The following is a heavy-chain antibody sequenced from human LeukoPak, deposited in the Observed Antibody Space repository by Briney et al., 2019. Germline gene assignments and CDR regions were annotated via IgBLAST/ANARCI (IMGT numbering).Heavy chain of an antibody. V-gene: IGHV1-18*01. CDR2: ISAYNGNT. CDR1: GYTFTSYG. J-gene: IGHJ6*02. CDR3: ARDRPLYCSSTSCYPDYYYYYGMDV. D-gene: IGHD2-2*01. Sequence: GASVKVSCKASGYTFTSYGISWVRQAPGQGLEWMGWISAYNGNTNYAQKLQGRVTMTTDISTSTAYMELRSLRSDDTAVYYCARDRPLYCSSTSCYPDYYYYYGMDVWGQGTTVTVSS.